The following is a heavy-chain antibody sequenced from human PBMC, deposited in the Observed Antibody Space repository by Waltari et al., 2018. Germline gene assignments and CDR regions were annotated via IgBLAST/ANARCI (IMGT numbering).Heavy chain of an antibody. J-gene: IGHJ4*02. CDR2: IYYTGNT. D-gene: IGHD4-17*01. CDR3: ARLARYGDSGLDY. Sequence: QLQLQESGPGLVKPSETLSLPCTVSGLSISRRRDYWGWIRQPPGKGLEWIANIYYTGNTYYNASLKSRVTISVDTSKNQFSLKMRSVTAADTAVYYCARLARYGDSGLDYWGQGTLVSVSS. CDR1: GLSISRRRDY. V-gene: IGHV4-39*01.